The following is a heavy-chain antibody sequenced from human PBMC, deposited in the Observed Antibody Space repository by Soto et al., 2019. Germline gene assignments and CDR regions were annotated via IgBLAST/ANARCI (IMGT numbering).Heavy chain of an antibody. CDR2: IYYSGTT. D-gene: IGHD2-8*01. Sequence: PSETLSLTCTVSGGSVSSGGYYWSWIRQHPGTGLEWIGYIYYSGTTYFNPSLKSRASISLDTSKNEFSLKLTSVTAADTAVYCCARRALPQCINGVCYKDGFWDYWGQGALVTVSS. CDR1: GGSVSSGGYY. J-gene: IGHJ4*02. V-gene: IGHV4-31*03. CDR3: ARRALPQCINGVCYKDGFWDY.